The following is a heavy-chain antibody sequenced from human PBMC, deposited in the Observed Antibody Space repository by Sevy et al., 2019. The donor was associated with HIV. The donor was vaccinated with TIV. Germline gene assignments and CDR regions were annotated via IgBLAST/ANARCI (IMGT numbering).Heavy chain of an antibody. D-gene: IGHD4-17*01. J-gene: IGHJ5*02. Sequence: GGSLRLSCVASGFTFSSSAMSWVRQAPGKGLEWVSTISGSGDRTYFADSVKGRFTISRDNSKNTLYLQMDSLRAEGTAVYYCAKGPDYGDYVGWIDPWGQGTLVTVSS. CDR3: AKGPDYGDYVGWIDP. CDR2: ISGSGDRT. CDR1: GFTFSSSA. V-gene: IGHV3-23*01.